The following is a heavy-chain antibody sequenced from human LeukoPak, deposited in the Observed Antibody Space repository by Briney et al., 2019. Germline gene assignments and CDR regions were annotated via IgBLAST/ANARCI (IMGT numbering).Heavy chain of an antibody. D-gene: IGHD5-18*01. V-gene: IGHV4-59*01. J-gene: IGHJ4*02. CDR2: IYYSGST. CDR3: ASQGGPTAMIDY. Sequence: SETLSLTCTVSGGSISSYYWSWIRQPPGKGLEWIGYIYYSGSTNYNPSLKSRVTISVDTSKNQFSLKLSSVTAADTAVYYCASQGGPTAMIDYWGQGTLVTVSS. CDR1: GGSISSYY.